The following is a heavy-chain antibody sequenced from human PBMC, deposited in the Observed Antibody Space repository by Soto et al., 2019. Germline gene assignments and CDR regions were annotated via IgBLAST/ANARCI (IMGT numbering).Heavy chain of an antibody. Sequence: GGSLRLSCAASGFTFSSYGMHWVRQAPGKGLEWVAVIWYDGSNKYYADSVKGRFTISRDNSKNTLYLQMNSLRAEDTAVYYCARDQGYYGSGSYPFVYYYGMDVWGQGTTVTVSS. J-gene: IGHJ6*02. CDR2: IWYDGSNK. D-gene: IGHD3-10*01. CDR1: GFTFSSYG. CDR3: ARDQGYYGSGSYPFVYYYGMDV. V-gene: IGHV3-33*01.